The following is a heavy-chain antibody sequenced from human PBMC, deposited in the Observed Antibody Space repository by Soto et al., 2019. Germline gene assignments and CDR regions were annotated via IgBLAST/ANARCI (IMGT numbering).Heavy chain of an antibody. Sequence: RICGASCKFIVSSCWMIIKKQAPGKGLEWVANIKQDGSEKYYVDSVKGRFTISRDNAKNSLYLQMNSLRAEDTAVYYCARSSLTTTVTREADYY. V-gene: IGHV3-7*01. CDR3: ARSSLTTTVTREADYY. CDR1: KFIVSSCW. CDR2: IKQDGSEK. D-gene: IGHD4-17*01. J-gene: IGHJ6*01.